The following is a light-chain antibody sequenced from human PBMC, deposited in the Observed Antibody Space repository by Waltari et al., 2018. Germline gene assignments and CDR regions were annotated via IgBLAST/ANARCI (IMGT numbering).Light chain of an antibody. CDR1: QSLLYSSNNKNS. CDR2: WAS. Sequence: DIVMTQSPDSLAVALGARSTNNCKSSQSLLYSSNNKNSLAWYQQKPGQPPKLLIYWASSRESGVPDRFSASGSGTDFTLTISSLQAEDVAVYYCQQYYSTPLTFGGGTKVEIK. V-gene: IGKV4-1*01. CDR3: QQYYSTPLT. J-gene: IGKJ4*01.